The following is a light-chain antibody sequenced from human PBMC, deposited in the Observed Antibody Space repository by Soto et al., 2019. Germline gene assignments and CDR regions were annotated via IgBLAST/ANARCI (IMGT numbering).Light chain of an antibody. J-gene: IGKJ5*01. CDR2: GAS. V-gene: IGKV3-20*01. Sequence: EIVLTPSPGTLSLYPGERATLSWRASQSVSSSYLAWYQQKPGQAPRLLIYGASSRATGIPDRFSGSGSGTDFTLTISRLEPEDFAVYYCQQYGSSLSITFGQGTRLEIK. CDR3: QQYGSSLSIT. CDR1: QSVSSSY.